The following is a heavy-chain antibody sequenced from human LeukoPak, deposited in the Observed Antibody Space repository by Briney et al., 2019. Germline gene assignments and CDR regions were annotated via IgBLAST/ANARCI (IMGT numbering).Heavy chain of an antibody. CDR1: GFTVSSNY. Sequence: PGGSLRLSCAASGFTVSSNYMSWVRQAPGKGLEWVSVIYSGGSTYYADSVKGRFTISRDNSKNTLYPQMNSLRAEDTAVYYCARDGVYGGNSRDYYYMDVWGKGTTVTVSS. D-gene: IGHD4-23*01. V-gene: IGHV3-66*02. J-gene: IGHJ6*03. CDR2: IYSGGST. CDR3: ARDGVYGGNSRDYYYMDV.